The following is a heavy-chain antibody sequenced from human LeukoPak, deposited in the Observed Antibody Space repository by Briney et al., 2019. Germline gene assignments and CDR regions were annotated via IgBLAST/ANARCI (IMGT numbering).Heavy chain of an antibody. Sequence: GGSLRLSCAASGFTVSSNYMSWVRQAPGKGLEWVSVIYSGGSTYYADSVKGRFTISRDNSKNTLYLQMNSLRGEDTAVYFCARQRIVGATHYYYGLDVWGQGTTVTVSS. CDR2: IYSGGST. J-gene: IGHJ6*02. CDR3: ARQRIVGATHYYYGLDV. CDR1: GFTVSSNY. D-gene: IGHD1-26*01. V-gene: IGHV3-53*05.